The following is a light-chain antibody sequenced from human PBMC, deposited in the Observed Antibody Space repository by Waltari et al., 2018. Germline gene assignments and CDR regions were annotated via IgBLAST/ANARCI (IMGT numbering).Light chain of an antibody. CDR3: QVWDINNDQVV. CDR1: DIRSQS. Sequence: YVVTQPTSVSVAPGQTARITCGGNDIRSQSVHWYQQKPGQAPLLIGYDDTDRPSGSPGRFSGSNSGNAATLTISSVEAGDEADYYCQVWDINNDQVVFGGGTKVTVL. CDR2: DDT. V-gene: IGLV3-21*02. J-gene: IGLJ2*01.